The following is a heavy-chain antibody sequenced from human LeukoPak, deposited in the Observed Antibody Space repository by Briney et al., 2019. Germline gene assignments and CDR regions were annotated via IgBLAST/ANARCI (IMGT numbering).Heavy chain of an antibody. J-gene: IGHJ3*02. Sequence: PSETLSLTCTVSGGSISSSSYYWGWIRQPPGKGLEWIGSIYYSGSTYYNPSLKSRVTISVDTSKNQFSLKLSSVTAADTAVYYCARSDFMVQGAIWDIWGQGTMVTVSS. V-gene: IGHV4-39*01. D-gene: IGHD3-10*01. CDR3: ARSDFMVQGAIWDI. CDR2: IYYSGST. CDR1: GGSISSSSYY.